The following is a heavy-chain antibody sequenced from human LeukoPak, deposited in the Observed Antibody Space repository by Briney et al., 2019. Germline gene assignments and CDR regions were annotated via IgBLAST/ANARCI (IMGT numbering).Heavy chain of an antibody. D-gene: IGHD2-15*01. CDR3: ARSVKGYCRGGSCYSYSYYMDV. CDR2: IYYSGST. CDR1: GGSISSYY. J-gene: IGHJ6*03. V-gene: IGHV4-59*01. Sequence: PSETLSLTCTVSGGSISSYYWSWIRQPPGKGLEWIGYIYYSGSTNYNPSLKSRVTISVDTSKNQFSLKLSSVTAADTAVYYCARSVKGYCRGGSCYSYSYYMDVWGKGTTVTVSS.